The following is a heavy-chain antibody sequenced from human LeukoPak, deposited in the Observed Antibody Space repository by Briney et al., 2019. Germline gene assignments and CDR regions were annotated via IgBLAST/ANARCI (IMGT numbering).Heavy chain of an antibody. D-gene: IGHD2-15*01. CDR1: GGSISSYY. J-gene: IGHJ4*02. CDR3: ARHSPYCSGGSCYFDY. Sequence: SETLSLTCTVSGGSISSYYWSWNRQPPGKGLERIGYISSSGSNSFNPSLKSRVTISQDTSKNQLSLKLSSVTAADTAVYYCARHSPYCSGGSCYFDYWGQGTLVTVSS. V-gene: IGHV4-59*08. CDR2: ISSSGSN.